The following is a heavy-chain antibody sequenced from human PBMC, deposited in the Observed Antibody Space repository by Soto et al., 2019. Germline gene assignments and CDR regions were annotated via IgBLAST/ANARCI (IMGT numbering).Heavy chain of an antibody. CDR2: IYYSGST. J-gene: IGHJ4*02. CDR1: GGSISSYY. D-gene: IGHD3-10*01. V-gene: IGHV4-59*01. CDR3: AAGGFGELIFDY. Sequence: SETLSLTCTVSGGSISSYYWSWIRQPPGKGLEWIGYIYYSGSTNYNPSLKSRVTISVDTSKNQFSLKLSSVTAADTAVYYCAAGGFGELIFDYWGQGTLVTVSS.